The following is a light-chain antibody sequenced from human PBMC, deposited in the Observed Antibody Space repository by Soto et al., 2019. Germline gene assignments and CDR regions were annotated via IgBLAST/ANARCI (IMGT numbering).Light chain of an antibody. V-gene: IGKV3-20*01. CDR1: QSVSSSY. Sequence: EIVLTQSPGTLSLSPGERATLSCRARQSVSSSYLAWYQQKPGQAPRLLIYGASSRATGIPDRFRGSGSGTDFTLTISRLEPEDFAVYYCQQHGSSPRTFGQGTKVDIK. J-gene: IGKJ1*01. CDR3: QQHGSSPRT. CDR2: GAS.